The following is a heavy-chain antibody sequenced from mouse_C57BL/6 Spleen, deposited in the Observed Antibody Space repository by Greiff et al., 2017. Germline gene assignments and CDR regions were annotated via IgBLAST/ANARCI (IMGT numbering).Heavy chain of an antibody. CDR2: IRNKANGYTT. CDR3: ARYNDAFDY. J-gene: IGHJ2*01. D-gene: IGHD2-3*01. CDR1: GFTFTDYY. Sequence: DVQLVESGGGLVQPGGSLSLSCAASGFTFTDYYMSWVRQPPGKALEWLGFIRNKANGYTTEYSASVKGRFTISRDNSQSILYLQMNALRAEDSATYYCARYNDAFDYWGQGTTLTVSS. V-gene: IGHV7-3*01.